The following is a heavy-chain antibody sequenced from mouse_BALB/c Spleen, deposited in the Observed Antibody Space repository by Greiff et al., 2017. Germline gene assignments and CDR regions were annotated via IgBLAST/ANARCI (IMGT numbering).Heavy chain of an antibody. CDR1: GFAFSSYD. V-gene: IGHV5-6-5*01. J-gene: IGHJ3*01. Sequence: EVMLVESGGGLVKPGGSLKLSCAASGFAFSSYDMSWVRQTPEKRLEWVAYISSGGSTYYPDSVKGRFTISRDNARNILYLQMSSLRSEDTAMYYCARDDYDGEAWFAYWGQGTLVTVSA. CDR3: ARDDYDGEAWFAY. D-gene: IGHD2-4*01. CDR2: ISSGGST.